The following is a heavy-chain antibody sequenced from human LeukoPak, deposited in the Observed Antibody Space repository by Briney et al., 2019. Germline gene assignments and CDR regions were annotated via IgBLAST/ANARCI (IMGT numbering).Heavy chain of an antibody. V-gene: IGHV4-34*01. CDR1: GGSFSGYY. D-gene: IGHD3-22*01. CDR2: INHSGST. Sequence: PSETLSLTCAVYGGSFSGYYWSWIRQPPGKGLEWIGEINHSGSTNYNPSLKSRVTISVDTSKNQFSLKLSSVTAADTAVYYCARGYGDDSSGWETSNYYFDYWGQGTLVTVSS. J-gene: IGHJ4*02. CDR3: ARGYGDDSSGWETSNYYFDY.